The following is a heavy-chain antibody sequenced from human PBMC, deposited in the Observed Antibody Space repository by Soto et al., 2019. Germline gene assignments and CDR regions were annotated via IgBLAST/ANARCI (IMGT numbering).Heavy chain of an antibody. Sequence: EVQLLESGGHLVQPGGSLRLSCAASGFTFGYYSMSWVRQSPGKGLEWVAGISGTGGSKYHADSVAGRFAISRDNSKRTMYLQLNNLRNEDTSVYSCARSLGDRWNEYFFQYWGQGTLVTVSS. CDR3: ARSLGDRWNEYFFQY. D-gene: IGHD1-1*01. CDR2: ISGTGGSK. CDR1: GFTFGYYS. V-gene: IGHV3-23*01. J-gene: IGHJ4*02.